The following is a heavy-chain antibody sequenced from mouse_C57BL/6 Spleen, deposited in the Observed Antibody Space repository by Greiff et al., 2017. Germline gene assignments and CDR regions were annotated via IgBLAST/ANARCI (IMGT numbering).Heavy chain of an antibody. D-gene: IGHD1-1*01. CDR1: GYTFTTYP. Sequence: VQLQQSGAELVKPGASVKMSCKASGYTFTTYPIEWMKQNHGKSLEWIGNFHPYNDDTKYNEKFKGKATLTVEKSSSTVYLELSRLTSDDSAVYYCARGDYYGSSYVDWYFDVWGTGTTVTVSS. CDR2: FHPYNDDT. CDR3: ARGDYYGSSYVDWYFDV. J-gene: IGHJ1*03. V-gene: IGHV1-47*01.